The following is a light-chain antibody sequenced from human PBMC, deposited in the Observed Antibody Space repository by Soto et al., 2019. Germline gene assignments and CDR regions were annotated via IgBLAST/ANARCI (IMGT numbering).Light chain of an antibody. V-gene: IGLV1-40*01. Sequence: QSVLTQPPSVSGAPGQRVTISCTGSSSNIGAGYPVHWYQQLPGTAPKLLVAGNRPSGVPDRFSGSKSGTSASLAISGLQSEDEATYYCAAWDDSLNGRVFGGGTKLTVL. J-gene: IGLJ3*02. CDR2: G. CDR3: AAWDDSLNGRV. CDR1: SSNIGAGYP.